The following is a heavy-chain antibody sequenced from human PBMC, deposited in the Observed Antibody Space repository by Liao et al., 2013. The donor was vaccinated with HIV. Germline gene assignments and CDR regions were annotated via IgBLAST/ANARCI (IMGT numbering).Heavy chain of an antibody. CDR2: IYTSGST. CDR1: GGSISSYY. J-gene: IGHJ4*02. Sequence: QVQLQESGPGLVKPSETLSLTCTVSGGSISSYYWSWIRQPAGKGLEWIGRIYTSGSTNYNPSLKSRVIMSVDMSKNQFSLRLSSVSAADTAVYYCAREQHYYDSSGYSDYWGQGTLVTVS. CDR3: AREQHYYDSSGYSDY. D-gene: IGHD3-22*01. V-gene: IGHV4-4*07.